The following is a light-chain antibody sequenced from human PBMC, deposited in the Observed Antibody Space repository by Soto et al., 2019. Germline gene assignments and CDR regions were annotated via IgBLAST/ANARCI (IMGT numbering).Light chain of an antibody. CDR1: QHVATY. CDR3: QQTYSVPPT. Sequence: DIHVTQSPSSLSASVGDRVTLTCRTSQHVATYLNWYQQKSGRAPTLLIYSSSGLQPGVSPRFSGSGSGTDFTLTLSSLQSEDFATYFCQQTYSVPPTFGQGTTVDFK. V-gene: IGKV1-39*01. J-gene: IGKJ1*01. CDR2: SSS.